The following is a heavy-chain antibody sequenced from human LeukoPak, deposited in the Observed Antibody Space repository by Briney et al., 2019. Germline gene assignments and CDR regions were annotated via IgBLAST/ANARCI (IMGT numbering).Heavy chain of an antibody. CDR3: ARDDGWLRYYFDY. V-gene: IGHV3-48*03. J-gene: IGHJ4*02. D-gene: IGHD5-12*01. CDR2: ISASGSTI. Sequence: GGSLRLSCAASGFTFDTYEMSWVRQAPGKGLEWVSSISASGSTISYADSVKGRFTISRDNAKNSLYLQMNSLRAEDTAVYYCARDDGWLRYYFDYWGQGTLVTVSS. CDR1: GFTFDTYE.